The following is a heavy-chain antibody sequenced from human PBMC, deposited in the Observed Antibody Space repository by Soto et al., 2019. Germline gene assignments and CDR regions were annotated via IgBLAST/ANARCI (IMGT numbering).Heavy chain of an antibody. D-gene: IGHD6-19*01. CDR3: AREGGSVSPRTMAVEAY. CDR1: GYTFTYCS. Sequence: SVKVSCKASGYTFTYCSLHWLQQAPGQGLERMRWITLYNGNTNYAKKFQGRVTITRDMSLRTAYIELSSLRSEDSAVYYCAREGGSVSPRTMAVEAYWGQGTLVTV. CDR2: ITLYNGNT. J-gene: IGHJ4*02. V-gene: IGHV1-45*02.